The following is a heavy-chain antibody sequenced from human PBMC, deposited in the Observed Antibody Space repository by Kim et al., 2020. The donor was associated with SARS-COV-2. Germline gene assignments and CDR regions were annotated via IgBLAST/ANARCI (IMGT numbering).Heavy chain of an antibody. J-gene: IGHJ4*02. CDR3: AKDLTGWAL. V-gene: IGHV3-9*01. Sequence: SGSIGYADSVKGRFTISRDNAKNSLYLQMNSLRAEDTALYYCAKDLTGWALWGQGTLVTVSS. CDR2: SGSI. D-gene: IGHD3-9*01.